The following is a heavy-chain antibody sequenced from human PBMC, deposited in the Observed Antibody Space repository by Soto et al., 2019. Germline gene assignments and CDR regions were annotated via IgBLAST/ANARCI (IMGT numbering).Heavy chain of an antibody. V-gene: IGHV4-39*01. D-gene: IGHD2-2*01. CDR2: IYYSGST. CDR3: VSTSRRYRLGMDV. CDR1: GGSISSSSYY. Sequence: SETLSLTCTVSGGSISSSSYYWGWIRQPPGKGLEWIGSIYYSGSTYYNPSLKSRVTISVDTSKNQFSLKLSSVTAADTAVYYCVSTSRRYRLGMDVWGQGTTVTVSS. J-gene: IGHJ6*02.